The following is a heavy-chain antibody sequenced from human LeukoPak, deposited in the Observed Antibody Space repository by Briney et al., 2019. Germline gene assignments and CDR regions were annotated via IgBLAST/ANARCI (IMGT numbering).Heavy chain of an antibody. Sequence: SSETLSLTCTVSGGSISSTTYYWGWIRQPPGKGLEWIGSIYYSGNTFYNPSLTSRVTISVDTSKNQFSLKLNSMTAADTAVYYCARDSAPGDTYGLLGIDSWGQGTLVTVSS. D-gene: IGHD5-18*01. CDR2: IYYSGNT. V-gene: IGHV4-39*07. J-gene: IGHJ4*02. CDR1: GGSISSTTYY. CDR3: ARDSAPGDTYGLLGIDS.